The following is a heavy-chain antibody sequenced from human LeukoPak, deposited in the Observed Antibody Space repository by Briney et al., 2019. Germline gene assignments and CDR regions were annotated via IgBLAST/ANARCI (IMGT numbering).Heavy chain of an antibody. CDR3: AKGAYDYIEIGYFDS. J-gene: IGHJ4*02. CDR1: GMKTIYIA. D-gene: IGHD5-12*01. V-gene: IGHV3-23*01. Sequence: EGLRHDGAASGMKTIYIAMDCVPQEQGKGLEWVSGLIGSPGSTHSAHSGKGRFTIPTDTTKNTLFLQMNTLSAEDTAIYYCAKGAYDYIEIGYFDSWGQGTLVTVSS. CDR2: LIGSPGST.